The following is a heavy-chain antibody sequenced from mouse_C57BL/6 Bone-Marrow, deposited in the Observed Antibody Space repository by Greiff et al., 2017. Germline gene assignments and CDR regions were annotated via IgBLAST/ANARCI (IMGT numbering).Heavy chain of an antibody. D-gene: IGHD2-4*01. CDR1: GYTFTSYG. Sequence: VQLQQSGAELARPGASVKLSCKASGYTFTSYGISWVKQRTGQGLEWIGEIYPRSGNTYYNEKFKGKATLTADKSSSTAYMELRSLTSEDSAVYFCAIYYDYLWYFDVWGTGTTVTVSS. J-gene: IGHJ1*03. CDR2: IYPRSGNT. V-gene: IGHV1-81*01. CDR3: AIYYDYLWYFDV.